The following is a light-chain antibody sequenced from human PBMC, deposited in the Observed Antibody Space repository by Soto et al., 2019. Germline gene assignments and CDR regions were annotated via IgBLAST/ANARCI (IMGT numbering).Light chain of an antibody. Sequence: QSALTQPASVSGSPGQSITISCTGTSSDVGDYNYVSWYQQHPGKAPKLIIYGVSNRPSGISHRFSGSKSGNTASLTVSGLQAEDEADYYCSSYTATNTLVFGGGTKLTVL. J-gene: IGLJ2*01. CDR1: SSDVGDYNY. CDR3: SSYTATNTLV. V-gene: IGLV2-14*01. CDR2: GVS.